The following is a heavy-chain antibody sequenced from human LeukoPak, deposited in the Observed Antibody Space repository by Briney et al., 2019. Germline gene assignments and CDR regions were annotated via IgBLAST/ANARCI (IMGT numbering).Heavy chain of an antibody. CDR2: MNPNSGNT. V-gene: IGHV1-8*03. D-gene: IGHD3-10*01. J-gene: IGHJ4*02. CDR1: GYTFTSYD. CDR3: ARGQYGSGSYYNGEDY. Sequence: ASVKVSCKASGYTFTSYDSNGVRQATGQGLEGMGWMNPNSGNTGYAQKFKGRVTITRNTSISTAYMEQSSLRSEDTAVYYCARGQYGSGSYYNGEDYWGQGTLVTVSS.